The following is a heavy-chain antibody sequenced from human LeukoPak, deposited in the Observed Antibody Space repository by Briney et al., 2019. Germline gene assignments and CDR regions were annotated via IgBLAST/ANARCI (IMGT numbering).Heavy chain of an antibody. D-gene: IGHD2-15*01. CDR1: GFTFSSYG. V-gene: IGHV3-30*02. Sequence: PGGSLRLSCAASGFTFSSYGMHWVRQAPGKGLEWVAFIRCDGSNKYYADSVKGRFTISRDNSKNTLYLQMNSLRAEDTAVYYCAKDRNDCSGGSCYLSYFDYWGQGTLVTVSS. J-gene: IGHJ4*02. CDR2: IRCDGSNK. CDR3: AKDRNDCSGGSCYLSYFDY.